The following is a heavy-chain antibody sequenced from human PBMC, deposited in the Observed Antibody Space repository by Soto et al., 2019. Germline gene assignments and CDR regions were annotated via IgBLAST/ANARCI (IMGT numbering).Heavy chain of an antibody. D-gene: IGHD5-18*01. CDR2: IYWDDTK. CDR3: AHDTLTYYGMDV. CDR1: GFSLTTSGVG. Sequence: QITLRESGPTLVKPTQTLTLTCTFSGFSLTTSGVGVGWIRQPPGKALEWLALIYWDDTKRYNPSLKTRLTITKDTSKNQVVLTMTNMDPVDTATYYCAHDTLTYYGMDVWGQGTTVTVSS. V-gene: IGHV2-5*02. J-gene: IGHJ6*02.